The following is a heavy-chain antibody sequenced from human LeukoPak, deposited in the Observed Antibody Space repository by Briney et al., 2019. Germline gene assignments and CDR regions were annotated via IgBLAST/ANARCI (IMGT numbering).Heavy chain of an antibody. CDR2: ISGSGDST. D-gene: IGHD6-13*01. Sequence: GGSLRLSCAASGFTFSSYAMSWVRQAPGKGLDWLSAISGSGDSTYYADSVKGRFTISRDNSKNTLYLQLNNLRAGDTAVYYCAKEMGYSSSWYYFDYWGQGTLVTVSS. CDR3: AKEMGYSSSWYYFDY. CDR1: GFTFSSYA. V-gene: IGHV3-23*01. J-gene: IGHJ4*02.